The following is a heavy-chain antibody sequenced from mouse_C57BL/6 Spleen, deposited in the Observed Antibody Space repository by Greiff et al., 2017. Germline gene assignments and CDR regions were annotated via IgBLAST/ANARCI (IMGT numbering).Heavy chain of an antibody. Sequence: QVQLQQPGAELVRPGSSVKLSCKASGYTFTSYWMHWVKQRPIQGLEWIGNIDPSDSEPHYNQKFKDKATLTVDKSSSTAYMQLSSLTSEDSAVYYCARGIYYGNYGFAYWGQGTLVTVSA. D-gene: IGHD2-1*01. J-gene: IGHJ3*01. CDR1: GYTFTSYW. V-gene: IGHV1-52*01. CDR3: ARGIYYGNYGFAY. CDR2: IDPSDSEP.